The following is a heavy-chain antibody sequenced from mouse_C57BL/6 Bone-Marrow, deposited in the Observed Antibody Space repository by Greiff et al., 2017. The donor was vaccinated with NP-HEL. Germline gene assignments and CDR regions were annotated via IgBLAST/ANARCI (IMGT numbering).Heavy chain of an antibody. CDR1: GFTFSSYA. CDR3: ARDEDPPYYFDY. Sequence: EVQGVESGVGLVKPGGSLKLPCAASGFTFSSYAMSWVRQTPEKRLEWVATISDGGSYTYYPDNVKGRITISRDNAKNNLYLQMSHLKSEDTAMYYCARDEDPPYYFDYWGQGTTLTVSS. CDR2: ISDGGSYT. J-gene: IGHJ2*01. V-gene: IGHV5-4*01.